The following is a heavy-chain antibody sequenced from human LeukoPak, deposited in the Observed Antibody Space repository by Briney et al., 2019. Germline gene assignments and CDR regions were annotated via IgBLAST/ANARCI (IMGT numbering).Heavy chain of an antibody. CDR1: VYTFTSYG. V-gene: IGHV1-18*01. J-gene: IGHJ4*02. CDR3: ARDRYDFWSGYYTGYFDY. CDR2: ISDNNGNT. Sequence: GASVNVSFKCSVYTFTSYGISWVRQAPGQGREWMGWISDNNGNTNYAQKRQGRVTMTTDTSASTAYIDLRSLRSADTAVYYRARDRYDFWSGYYTGYFDYWGQGTLVTVSS. D-gene: IGHD3-3*01.